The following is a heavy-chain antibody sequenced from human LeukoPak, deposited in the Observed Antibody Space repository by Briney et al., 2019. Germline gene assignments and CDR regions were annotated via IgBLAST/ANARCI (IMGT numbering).Heavy chain of an antibody. D-gene: IGHD1-26*01. J-gene: IGHJ4*02. CDR2: IYTSGST. V-gene: IGHV4-61*02. CDR1: GGSISSGSYY. CDR3: ARDGPGRSVYFDY. Sequence: SETLSLTCTVSGGSISSGSYYWSWIRQPAGKELEWIGRIYTSGSTNYNPSLKSRVTISVDTSKNQFSLRLSSVTAADTAVYYCARDGPGRSVYFDYWGQGTLVTVSS.